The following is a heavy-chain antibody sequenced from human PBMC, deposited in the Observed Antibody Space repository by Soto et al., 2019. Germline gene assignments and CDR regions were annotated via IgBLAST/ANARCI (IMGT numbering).Heavy chain of an antibody. CDR2: ISAYNGNT. D-gene: IGHD3-9*01. J-gene: IGHJ5*02. CDR3: TSLDLKYWIDP. V-gene: IGHV1-18*01. Sequence: GASVKVSCKASGYTFISYGIGWVRQAPGQGLEWMGWISAYNGNTNYAQKLQGRVTMTTDTSTSTAYMELRSLRSDDTAVYFCTSLDLKYWIDPWGQGTLVTVSS. CDR1: GYTFISYG.